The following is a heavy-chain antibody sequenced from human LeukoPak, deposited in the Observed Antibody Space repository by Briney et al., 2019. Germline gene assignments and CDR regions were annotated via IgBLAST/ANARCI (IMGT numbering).Heavy chain of an antibody. D-gene: IGHD4-23*01. CDR3: AEVYGGNSAASRIDY. Sequence: ASVKVSCKASGGTFSSYAISWVRPAPGQGLEWMGRIIPILGIANYAQKLQGRVTITADKSTSTAYMELSSLRSEDTAVYYCAEVYGGNSAASRIDYWGQGTLVTVSS. V-gene: IGHV1-69*04. J-gene: IGHJ4*02. CDR1: GGTFSSYA. CDR2: IIPILGIA.